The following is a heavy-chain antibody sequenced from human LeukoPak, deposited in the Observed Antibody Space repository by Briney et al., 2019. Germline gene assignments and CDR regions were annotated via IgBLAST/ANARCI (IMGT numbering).Heavy chain of an antibody. D-gene: IGHD5/OR15-5a*01. V-gene: IGHV1-69*05. J-gene: IGHJ6*03. CDR2: IIPIFGTA. Sequence: GSSVKVSCRASVGTFSSYAISWVRQAPGQGLEWMGRIIPIFGTANYAQKFQGRVTITTDESTSTAYMELSSLRSEDTAVYYCARAAVLYDGYMDVWGKGTTVTVSS. CDR1: VGTFSSYA. CDR3: ARAAVLYDGYMDV.